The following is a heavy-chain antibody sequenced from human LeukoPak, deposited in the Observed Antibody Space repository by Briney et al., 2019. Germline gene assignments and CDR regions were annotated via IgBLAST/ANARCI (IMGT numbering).Heavy chain of an antibody. CDR1: GYTFPSYF. V-gene: IGHV1-46*01. CDR3: AKGGIVQLKKGFDH. Sequence: ASVKVSCKASGYTFPSYFMHWVRQAPGQGLEWMGIINPTGGSTTYAQKFQGRVTMTRDTSTSTAYMELSSLRSEDTAVYYCAKGGIVQLKKGFDHWGQGTLVTVSS. CDR2: INPTGGST. J-gene: IGHJ4*02. D-gene: IGHD2/OR15-2a*01.